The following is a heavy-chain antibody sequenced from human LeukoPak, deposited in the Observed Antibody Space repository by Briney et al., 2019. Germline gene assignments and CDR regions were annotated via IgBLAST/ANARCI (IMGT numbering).Heavy chain of an antibody. D-gene: IGHD4-17*01. CDR1: GYSISSGYY. Sequence: PSDTLSLTCTVSGYSISSGYYWGWIRQPPGKGLEWIGSIYHSGSTYYNPSLKSRVTISVDTSKNQFSLKLSSVTAADTAVYYCARDFNGDTSVANFDYWGQGTLVTVSS. CDR3: ARDFNGDTSVANFDY. J-gene: IGHJ4*02. CDR2: IYHSGST. V-gene: IGHV4-38-2*02.